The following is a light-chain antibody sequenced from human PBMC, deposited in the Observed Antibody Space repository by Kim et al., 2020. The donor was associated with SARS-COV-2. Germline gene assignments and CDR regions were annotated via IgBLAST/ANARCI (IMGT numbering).Light chain of an antibody. CDR3: QQYNNWPPLT. Sequence: FPRERATYSGRASQSVSSNLAWYQQKPGQSPRLLIYGASIRASGVPARFSGSGSGTEFSLTISSLQSEDFAVYYCQQYNNWPPLTFGGGTKVDIK. CDR2: GAS. J-gene: IGKJ4*01. V-gene: IGKV3-15*01. CDR1: QSVSSN.